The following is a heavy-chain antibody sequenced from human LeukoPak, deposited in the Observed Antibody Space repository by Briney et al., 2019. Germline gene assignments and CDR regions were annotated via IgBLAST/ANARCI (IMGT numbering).Heavy chain of an antibody. CDR3: AGGGDSGWAIDN. Sequence: PGGSLRLSCTVSGVSFNSFYMNWVRQAPGKGLEWISYIDTQSQTVYSADSMRGRFTISRDNAKNSLYLQINSLRDEDTALYYCAGGGDSGWAIDNWGQGTLVIVSS. CDR1: GVSFNSFY. CDR2: IDTQSQTV. D-gene: IGHD6-19*01. V-gene: IGHV3-48*02. J-gene: IGHJ4*02.